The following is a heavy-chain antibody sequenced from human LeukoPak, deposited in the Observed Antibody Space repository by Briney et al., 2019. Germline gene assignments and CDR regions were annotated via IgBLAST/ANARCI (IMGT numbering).Heavy chain of an antibody. CDR1: GFTVSSNY. CDR2: IYSGGST. D-gene: IGHD3-10*01. J-gene: IGHJ6*04. V-gene: IGHV3-53*01. CDR3: ASSTSYYYGSGSFYGMDV. Sequence: GGSLRLSCAASGFTVSSNYKSWVRQAPGKGLEWVSVIYSGGSTYYADSVKGRFTISRDNSKNTLYLQMNSLRAEDTAVYYCASSTSYYYGSGSFYGMDVWGKGTTVTVSS.